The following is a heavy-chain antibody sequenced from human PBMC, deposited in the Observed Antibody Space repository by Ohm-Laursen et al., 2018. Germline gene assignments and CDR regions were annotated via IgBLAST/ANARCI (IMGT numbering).Heavy chain of an antibody. Sequence: SLRLSCAASGFTFSSYSMNWVRQAPGKGLEWVSSISGSTTYIYYAGSVKGRVTISRDNAKNSLYLQMNSLRAEDAAVYYCARGGSSGYLLNAFDIWGQGTVVTVS. CDR1: GFTFSSYS. CDR3: ARGGSSGYLLNAFDI. V-gene: IGHV3-21*01. D-gene: IGHD3-22*01. CDR2: ISGSTTYI. J-gene: IGHJ3*02.